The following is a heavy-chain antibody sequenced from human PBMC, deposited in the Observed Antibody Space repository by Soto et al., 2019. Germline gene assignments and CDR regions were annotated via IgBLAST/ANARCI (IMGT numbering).Heavy chain of an antibody. CDR3: AKDYDFWSGYYDFDY. V-gene: IGHV3-23*01. CDR2: ISGSGGST. Sequence: GGSLRLSCAASGFTFSSYAMSWVRQAPGKGLEWVSAISGSGGSTYYADSVKGRFTISRDNSKNTLYLQMNSLRAEDTAVYYCAKDYDFWSGYYDFDYWGQGTLVTGSS. CDR1: GFTFSSYA. J-gene: IGHJ4*02. D-gene: IGHD3-3*01.